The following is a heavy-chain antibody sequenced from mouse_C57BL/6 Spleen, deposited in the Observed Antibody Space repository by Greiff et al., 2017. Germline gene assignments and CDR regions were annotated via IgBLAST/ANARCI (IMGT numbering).Heavy chain of an antibody. CDR1: GFNIKDYY. CDR2: IDPEDGDT. CDR3: TTWKAKLGLAMDY. J-gene: IGHJ4*01. Sequence: EVQLQQSGAELARPGASVKLSCTASGFNIKDYYMHWVKQRPEQGLEWIGRIDPEDGDTEYAPKFQGKATMTADTSDNTAYLQLSSLTSEDTADYYCTTWKAKLGLAMDYWGQGTSVTVSS. D-gene: IGHD4-1*01. V-gene: IGHV14-1*01.